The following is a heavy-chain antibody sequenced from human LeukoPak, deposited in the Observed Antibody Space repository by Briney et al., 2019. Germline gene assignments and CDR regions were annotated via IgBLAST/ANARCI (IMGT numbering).Heavy chain of an antibody. J-gene: IGHJ4*02. CDR3: ARDRSNSWTFDY. CDR2: ISYDGSHI. CDR1: GFTVSGYG. Sequence: GGSLRLSCAAFGFTVSGYGMHWVRQAPGKGLEWMAVISYDGSHIYYADSVKGRFTISRDSSKNTLYLQMNSLRTDDTAVYYCARDRSNSWTFDYWGQGTLVTVSS. V-gene: IGHV3-30*03. D-gene: IGHD6-13*01.